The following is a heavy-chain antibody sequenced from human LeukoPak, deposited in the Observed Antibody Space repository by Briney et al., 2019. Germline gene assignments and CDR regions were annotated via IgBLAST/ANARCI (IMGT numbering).Heavy chain of an antibody. J-gene: IGHJ4*02. Sequence: PSETLSLTCTVSGASISSHYWTWIRQPPGKRLEWIGYTYYRWSTYYNPSLESRVTISVDPSKNQFSLTLNSVDAADTAVYYCASARGEGWSRYYPLFDYWGQGNPGHRLR. CDR3: ASARGEGWSRYYPLFDY. CDR2: TYYRWST. V-gene: IGHV4-59*11. CDR1: GASISSHY. D-gene: IGHD3-3*01.